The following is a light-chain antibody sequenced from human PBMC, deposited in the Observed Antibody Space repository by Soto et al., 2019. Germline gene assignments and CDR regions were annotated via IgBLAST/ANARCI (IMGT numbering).Light chain of an antibody. Sequence: QSALTQPRSVSGSPGQSVTISCTGTSSDVGGYNYVSWYQQHPGKAPKLMIYDVSKRPSGVPDRFSGSTSGNTASLTISGLQAEDDAFYYCCSYAGSNTLVFGGGTKLTVL. CDR2: DVS. V-gene: IGLV2-11*01. J-gene: IGLJ2*01. CDR3: CSYAGSNTLV. CDR1: SSDVGGYNY.